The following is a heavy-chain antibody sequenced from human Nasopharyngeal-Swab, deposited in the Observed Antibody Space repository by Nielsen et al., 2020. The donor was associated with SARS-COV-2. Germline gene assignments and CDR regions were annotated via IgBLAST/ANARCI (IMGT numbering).Heavy chain of an antibody. CDR2: IWYDGSNK. V-gene: IGHV3-33*01. CDR3: ARGKDPGYFDY. J-gene: IGHJ4*02. Sequence: VRQAPGKGLEWVAVIWYDGSNKYYADSVKGRFTISRDNSKNTLYLRMNSLRAEDTAVYYCARGKDPGYFDYWGQGTLVTVSS.